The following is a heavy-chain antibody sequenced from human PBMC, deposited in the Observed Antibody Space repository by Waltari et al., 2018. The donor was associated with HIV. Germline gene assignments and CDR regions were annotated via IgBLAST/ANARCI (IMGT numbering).Heavy chain of an antibody. CDR1: GGSFSGYY. V-gene: IGHV4-34*01. Sequence: QVQLQQWGAGLLKPPETLSLTCAAYGGSFSGYYWRWIRQPPGKGLEWIGEINHSGSTNYNPSLKSRVTISVDTSKNQFSLKLSSVTAADTAVYYCARGQDYDFWSGYYYDYWGQGTLVTVSS. CDR3: ARGQDYDFWSGYYYDY. D-gene: IGHD3-3*01. CDR2: INHSGST. J-gene: IGHJ4*02.